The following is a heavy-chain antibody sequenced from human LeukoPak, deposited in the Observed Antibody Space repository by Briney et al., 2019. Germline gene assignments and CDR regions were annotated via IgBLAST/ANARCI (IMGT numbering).Heavy chain of an antibody. J-gene: IGHJ3*02. CDR2: INSDGSST. V-gene: IGHV3-74*01. Sequence: GGSLRLSCAASGFTFSSYWMHWVRQAPGKGLVWVSRINSDGSSTSYADSVKGRFTISRDNAKNTLYLQMNSLRAEDTAVYYCAIENYYGSGSYAFDIWGQGTMVTVSS. D-gene: IGHD3-10*01. CDR3: AIENYYGSGSYAFDI. CDR1: GFTFSSYW.